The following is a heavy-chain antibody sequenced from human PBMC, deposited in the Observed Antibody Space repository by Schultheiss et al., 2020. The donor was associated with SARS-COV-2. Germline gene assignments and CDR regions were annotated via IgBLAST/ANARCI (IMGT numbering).Heavy chain of an antibody. V-gene: IGHV4-34*01. CDR2: INHSGST. CDR3: ARHMRHIVVVTAPSVAFAI. Sequence: SETLSLTCAVYGGSFSGYYWSWIRQPPGKGLEWIGEINHSGSTNYNPSLKSRVTISVDTSKNQFSLKLSSVTAADTAVYYCARHMRHIVVVTAPSVAFAIWGQGTMVTVSS. CDR1: GGSFSGYY. D-gene: IGHD2-21*02. J-gene: IGHJ3*02.